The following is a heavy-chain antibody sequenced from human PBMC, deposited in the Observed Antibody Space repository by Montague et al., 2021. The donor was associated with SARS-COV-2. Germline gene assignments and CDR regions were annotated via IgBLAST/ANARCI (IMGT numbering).Heavy chain of an antibody. CDR1: GDSINNYY. D-gene: IGHD2-15*01. V-gene: IGHV4-59*08. CDR2: IYNNGGNT. J-gene: IGHJ4*02. CDR3: AMSGVSNGIDC. Sequence: SETLSLTCTVSGDSINNYYWSWIRQPPGRGLQWIGYIYNNGGNTDYNPSLKSRVTISVDTSKNQFSLKLTSVTAADTAVYYCAMSGVSNGIDCWGQGSLVTVSS.